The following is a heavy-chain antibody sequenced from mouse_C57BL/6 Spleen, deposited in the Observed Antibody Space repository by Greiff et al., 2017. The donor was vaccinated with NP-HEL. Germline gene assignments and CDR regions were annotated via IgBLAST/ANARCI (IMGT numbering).Heavy chain of an antibody. CDR1: GYTFTSYW. Sequence: QVQLQQPGAELVKPGASVKMSCKASGYTFTSYWITWVKQRPGQGLEWIGDIYPGSGSTNYNEKFKSKATLTVDTSSSTAYMQLSSLTSEDSAVYYCARERGYYGSSYGFAYWGQGSLVTVAA. D-gene: IGHD1-1*01. J-gene: IGHJ3*01. V-gene: IGHV1-55*01. CDR2: IYPGSGST. CDR3: ARERGYYGSSYGFAY.